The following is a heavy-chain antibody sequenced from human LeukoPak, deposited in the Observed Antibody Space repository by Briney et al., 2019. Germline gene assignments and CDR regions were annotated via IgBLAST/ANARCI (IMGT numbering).Heavy chain of an antibody. D-gene: IGHD6-19*01. Sequence: PSETLSLTCTVSGGSISSYYWSWIRQPAGKGLEWIGRIYTSGSTNYNPSLKSRVTMSVDTSKNQFSLKLSSVTAADTAVYHCARDPSTPYSSGWYYFDYWGQGTLVTVSS. CDR3: ARDPSTPYSSGWYYFDY. V-gene: IGHV4-4*07. CDR1: GGSISSYY. J-gene: IGHJ4*02. CDR2: IYTSGST.